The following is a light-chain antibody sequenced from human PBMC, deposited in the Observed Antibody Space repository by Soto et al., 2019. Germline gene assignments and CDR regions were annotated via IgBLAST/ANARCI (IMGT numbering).Light chain of an antibody. CDR1: QSLRSS. Sequence: EIVMTQSPVTLSVSPGETVTLSCRASQSLRSSLAWYQKKPGQTPRLLIYSASIRAAATPARFSGSGAGTNFSLTISSLQSEDFAVYYCQQHDKLPPAFGQGTKVDLK. CDR3: QQHDKLPPA. J-gene: IGKJ1*01. V-gene: IGKV3-15*01. CDR2: SAS.